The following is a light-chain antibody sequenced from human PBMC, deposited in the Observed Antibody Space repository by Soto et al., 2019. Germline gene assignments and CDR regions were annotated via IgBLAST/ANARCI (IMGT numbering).Light chain of an antibody. CDR2: AAS. CDR3: QHYITSPT. V-gene: IGKV1-39*01. J-gene: IGKJ1*01. Sequence: DIQMTQSPSSLSASVGDRVTITCRASQSISSYLNWYQQKPGKAPKLLIYAASSLQSGVPSRFSGSGSGADFTLTISSLQPEDFATYYCQHYITSPTFGQGTKVDI. CDR1: QSISSY.